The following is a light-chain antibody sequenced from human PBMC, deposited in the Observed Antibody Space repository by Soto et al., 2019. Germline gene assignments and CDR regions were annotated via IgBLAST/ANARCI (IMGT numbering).Light chain of an antibody. Sequence: QSALTQPASVSGSPGQSITISCTGTSSDVGGYNYVSCYQRHPGKAPKLLIYDVTNRPSGISNRFSGSKSGNTASLTISGLQAEDEPDYYCASYTSSSTLGFGTGTTLTVL. V-gene: IGLV2-14*03. CDR1: SSDVGGYNY. CDR3: ASYTSSSTLG. CDR2: DVT. J-gene: IGLJ1*01.